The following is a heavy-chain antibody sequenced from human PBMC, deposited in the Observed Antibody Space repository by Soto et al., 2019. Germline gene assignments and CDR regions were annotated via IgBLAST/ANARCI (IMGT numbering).Heavy chain of an antibody. CDR1: GFTFSSYG. CDR2: ISYDGSNK. D-gene: IGHD2-15*01. Sequence: QVQLVESGGGVAQPGRSLRLSCAASGFTFSSYGMHWVRQAPGKGLEWVAVISYDGSNKYYADSVKGRFTISRDNSKNTLYLQMNSLRAEDTAVYYCAKDPSYCSGGSCYLGWGQGTLVTVSS. J-gene: IGHJ4*02. CDR3: AKDPSYCSGGSCYLG. V-gene: IGHV3-30*18.